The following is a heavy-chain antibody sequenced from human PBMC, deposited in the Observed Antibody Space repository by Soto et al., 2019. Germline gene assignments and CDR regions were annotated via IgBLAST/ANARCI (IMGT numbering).Heavy chain of an antibody. D-gene: IGHD3-3*01. CDR1: GYTLTELS. J-gene: IGHJ5*02. V-gene: IGHV1-24*01. Sequence: ASVKVSCEVSGYTLTELSMHWVRQAPGKGLEWMGGFDPEDGETIYAQKFQGRVTMTEDTSTDTAYMELSSLRSEDTAVYYCATDLFVRNWFDPWGQGTLVTVSS. CDR3: ATDLFVRNWFDP. CDR2: FDPEDGET.